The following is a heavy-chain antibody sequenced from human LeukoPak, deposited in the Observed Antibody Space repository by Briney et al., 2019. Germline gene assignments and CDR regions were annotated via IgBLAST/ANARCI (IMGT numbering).Heavy chain of an antibody. V-gene: IGHV3-30*03. CDR1: GFTFSSYG. CDR3: ARPYYDLLTGYPFHY. CDR2: ISYDGSNK. Sequence: GGSLRLSCAASGFTFSSYGMHWVRQAPGKGLEWVAVISYDGSNKDYAHSVKGRFIISRDNSKNTLYLQMNNLRPEDTAVYYCARPYYDLLTGYPFHYWGQGTLVTVSS. D-gene: IGHD3-9*01. J-gene: IGHJ4*02.